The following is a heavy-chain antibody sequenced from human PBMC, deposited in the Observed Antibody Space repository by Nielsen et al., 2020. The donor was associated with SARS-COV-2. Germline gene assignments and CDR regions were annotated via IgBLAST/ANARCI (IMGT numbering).Heavy chain of an antibody. V-gene: IGHV1-18*01. CDR3: ARDYDVATIPAY. Sequence: ASVKVSCKTSGYTFITYGINWVRQAPGQGLEWMGWISAYNGDTNYAQNFQGRLTITTDTSTSTAFMELKGLRSDDTGLYYCARDYDVATIPAYWGQGTLVTVSS. CDR1: GYTFITYG. D-gene: IGHD5-12*01. J-gene: IGHJ4*02. CDR2: ISAYNGDT.